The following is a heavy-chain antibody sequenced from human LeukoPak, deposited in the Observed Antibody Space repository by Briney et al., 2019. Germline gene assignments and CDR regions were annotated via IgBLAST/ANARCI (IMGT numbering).Heavy chain of an antibody. CDR2: IYHSGST. CDR1: GYSISSGYY. CDR3: ARESTVTTRNWFDP. V-gene: IGHV4-38-2*02. D-gene: IGHD4-17*01. Sequence: PSETLSLTCTVSGYSISSGYYWGWIRQPPGKGLEWIGSIYHSGSTYYNPSLKSRVTISVDTSKNQFSLKLSSVTAADTAVYYCARESTVTTRNWFDPWGQGTLVTVSS. J-gene: IGHJ5*02.